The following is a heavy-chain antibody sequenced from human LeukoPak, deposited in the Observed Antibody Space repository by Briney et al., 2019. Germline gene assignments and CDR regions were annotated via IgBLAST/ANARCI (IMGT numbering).Heavy chain of an antibody. CDR2: ISGSGGST. CDR3: AKEGAWGIAVAGTWGYYFDY. D-gene: IGHD6-19*01. CDR1: GFTFSSYA. Sequence: GGSLRLSCAASGFTFSSYAMSWVRQAPGKGLEWVSAISGSGGSTYYADSVKGRFTIPRDNSKNTLYLQMNSLRAEDTAVYYCAKEGAWGIAVAGTWGYYFDYWGQGTLVTASS. J-gene: IGHJ4*02. V-gene: IGHV3-23*01.